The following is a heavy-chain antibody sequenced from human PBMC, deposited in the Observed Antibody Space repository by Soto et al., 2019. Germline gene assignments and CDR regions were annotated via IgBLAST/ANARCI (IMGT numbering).Heavy chain of an antibody. V-gene: IGHV4-39*01. CDR2: VYYTGST. Sequence: SETLSLTCAVSGGSISNNNYYWGWIRQPPGKGLQWIGTVYYTGSTYYNPSLKSRITISVDTSKNQFSLKLNSVTAADTAVYYCASRPLRGFCRADSCYSERVFDYWGQGTLVTVSS. CDR3: ASRPLRGFCRADSCYSERVFDY. D-gene: IGHD2-15*01. J-gene: IGHJ4*02. CDR1: GGSISNNNYY.